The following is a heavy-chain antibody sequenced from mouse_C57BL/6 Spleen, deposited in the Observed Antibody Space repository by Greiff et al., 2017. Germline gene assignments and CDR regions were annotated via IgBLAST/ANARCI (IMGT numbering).Heavy chain of an antibody. CDR2: IDPSDSYT. D-gene: IGHD3-1*01. J-gene: IGHJ3*01. CDR1: GYTFTSYW. Sequence: QVQLQQPGAELVMPGASVKLSCKASGYTFTSYWMHWVKQRPGQGLEWIGEIDPSDSYTNYNQKFKGKSTLTVDRSSSTAYMQLSSLTSEDSAVYYCAREPSSLQGWFAYWGQGTLVTVSA. V-gene: IGHV1-69*01. CDR3: AREPSSLQGWFAY.